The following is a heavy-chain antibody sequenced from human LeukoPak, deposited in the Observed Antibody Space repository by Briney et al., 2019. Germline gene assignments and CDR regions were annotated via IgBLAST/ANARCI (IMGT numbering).Heavy chain of an antibody. Sequence: ASVKVSCKASGYTFTSYAMHWVRQAPGQRLEWMGWINAGNGNTKYSQKFQGRVTITRDTSASTAYMELSSLRSEDTAVYYCARPSTIYGSGSYSFDYWGQGTLVSVSS. CDR3: ARPSTIYGSGSYSFDY. V-gene: IGHV1-3*01. D-gene: IGHD3-10*01. CDR1: GYTFTSYA. CDR2: INAGNGNT. J-gene: IGHJ4*02.